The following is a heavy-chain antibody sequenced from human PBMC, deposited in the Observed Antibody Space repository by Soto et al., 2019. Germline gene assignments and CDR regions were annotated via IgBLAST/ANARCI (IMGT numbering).Heavy chain of an antibody. CDR3: ARTPQYYYGSGRGYYMDV. J-gene: IGHJ6*03. CDR2: IWYDGSNK. Sequence: GGSLRLSCAASGFTFSSYGMHWVRQAPGKGLEWVAVIWYDGSNKYYADSVKGRFTISRDNSKNTLYLQMNSLRAEDTAVYYCARTPQYYYGSGRGYYMDVWGKGTTVTVSS. CDR1: GFTFSSYG. D-gene: IGHD3-10*01. V-gene: IGHV3-33*01.